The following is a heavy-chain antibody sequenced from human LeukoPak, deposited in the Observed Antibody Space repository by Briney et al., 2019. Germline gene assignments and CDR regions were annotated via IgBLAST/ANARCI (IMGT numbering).Heavy chain of an antibody. Sequence: GASVKVSCKASGGTFSSYAISWVRQAPGQGLEWMGRIIPILGIANYAQKFQGRVTITADKSTSTAYMELSSLRSEDTAVYYCAMVGTGSYSWFDPWGQGTLVTVSS. CDR3: AMVGTGSYSWFDP. V-gene: IGHV1-69*04. CDR1: GGTFSSYA. J-gene: IGHJ5*02. CDR2: IIPILGIA. D-gene: IGHD3-10*01.